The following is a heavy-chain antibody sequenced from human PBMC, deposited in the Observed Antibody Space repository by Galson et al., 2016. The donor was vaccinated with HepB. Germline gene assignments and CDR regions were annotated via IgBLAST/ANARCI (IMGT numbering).Heavy chain of an antibody. CDR2: FHPGDGGT. CDR3: ARQFPGVQWDF. Sequence: SVKVSCKASGYTFPAYTIHWVRQAPGQRLKWMGWFHPGDGGTKYFPKFEGRATFSGDTSASTAYLELDSLRSEDTAVYYCARQFPGVQWDFWGQGSLVTVSS. V-gene: IGHV1-3*01. D-gene: IGHD2-8*01. J-gene: IGHJ4*02. CDR1: GYTFPAYT.